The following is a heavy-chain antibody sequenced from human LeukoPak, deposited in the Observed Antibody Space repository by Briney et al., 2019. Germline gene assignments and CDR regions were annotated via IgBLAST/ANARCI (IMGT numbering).Heavy chain of an antibody. CDR3: ARADILTGYRPYDYYYYMDV. Sequence: PSETLSLTCTVSGGSISRYYWSWIRQPPGKGLEWIGYIYYSGSTNYNPSLKSRVTISVDTSKNQFSLKLSSVTAADTAVYYCARADILTGYRPYDYYYYMDVWGKGTTVTISS. D-gene: IGHD3-9*01. CDR2: IYYSGST. CDR1: GGSISRYY. J-gene: IGHJ6*03. V-gene: IGHV4-59*01.